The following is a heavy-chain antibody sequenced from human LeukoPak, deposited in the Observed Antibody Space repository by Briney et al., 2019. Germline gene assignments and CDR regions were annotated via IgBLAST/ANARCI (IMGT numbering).Heavy chain of an antibody. D-gene: IGHD3-22*01. J-gene: IGHJ5*02. CDR3: ARMIVVNWFDP. Sequence: SETLSLTCTVPGGSISSGSYYWSWIRQPAGKGLEWIGRIYTSGSTNYNPSLKSRVTISVDTSKNQFSLKLSSVTAADTAVYYCARMIVVNWFDPWGQGTLVTVSS. CDR2: IYTSGST. CDR1: GGSISSGSYY. V-gene: IGHV4-61*02.